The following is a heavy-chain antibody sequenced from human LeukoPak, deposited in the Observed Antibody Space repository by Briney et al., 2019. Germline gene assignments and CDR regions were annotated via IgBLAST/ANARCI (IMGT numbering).Heavy chain of an antibody. J-gene: IGHJ4*02. V-gene: IGHV3-20*04. Sequence: GGSLRLSCAASGFTFDDYGMSWVRQAPGKGLEWVSGINWNGGSTGYADSVKGRFTISGDNAKNSLYLQMNSLRAEDTALYYCASYDSSGYEHPYWGQGTLVTVSS. CDR2: INWNGGST. D-gene: IGHD3-22*01. CDR1: GFTFDDYG. CDR3: ASYDSSGYEHPY.